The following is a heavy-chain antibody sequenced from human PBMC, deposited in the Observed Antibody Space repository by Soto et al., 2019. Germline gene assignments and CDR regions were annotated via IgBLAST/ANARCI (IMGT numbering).Heavy chain of an antibody. CDR1: GFSVSSTY. CDR3: AREPRYCSGGSCSITGDAYDI. D-gene: IGHD2-15*01. J-gene: IGHJ3*02. Sequence: EVQLVESGGGLVQPGGSLRLSCAASGFSVSSTYMNWVRQAPGKGLEWVAVISNRGDTHYADSVKGRFSLSRDMSDNTLHLQMSSLSAEDTSVYYCAREPRYCSGGSCSITGDAYDIWGQGTMVTVSS. V-gene: IGHV3-66*01. CDR2: ISNRGDT.